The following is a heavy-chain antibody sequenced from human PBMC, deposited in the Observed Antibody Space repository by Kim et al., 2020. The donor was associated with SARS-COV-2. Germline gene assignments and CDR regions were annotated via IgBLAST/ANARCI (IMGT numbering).Heavy chain of an antibody. CDR3: ARAHSSGWYEGFDY. Sequence: ASVKVSCKASGYTFTSYAMHWVRQAPGQRLEWMGWINAGNGNTKYSQKFQGRVTITRDTSASTAYMELSSLRSEDTAVYYCARAHSSGWYEGFDYWGQGTLVTVSS. J-gene: IGHJ4*02. V-gene: IGHV1-3*01. CDR2: INAGNGNT. CDR1: GYTFTSYA. D-gene: IGHD6-19*01.